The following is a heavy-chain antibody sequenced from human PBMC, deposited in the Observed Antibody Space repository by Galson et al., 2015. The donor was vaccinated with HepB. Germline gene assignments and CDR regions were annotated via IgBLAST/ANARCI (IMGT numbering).Heavy chain of an antibody. CDR1: GFTFTSSA. J-gene: IGHJ5*02. V-gene: IGHV1-58*01. D-gene: IGHD4-17*01. CDR3: AADTDYGDYWFDP. Sequence: SVKVSCKASGFTFTSSAVQWVRQARGQRLEWIGWIVVGSGNTNYAQKFQERVTITRDMSTSTAYMELSSLRSEDTAVYYCAADTDYGDYWFDPWGQGTLVTVSS. CDR2: IVVGSGNT.